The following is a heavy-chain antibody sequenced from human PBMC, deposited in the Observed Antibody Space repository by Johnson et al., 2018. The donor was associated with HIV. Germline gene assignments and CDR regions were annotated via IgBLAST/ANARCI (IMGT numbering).Heavy chain of an antibody. J-gene: IGHJ3*02. Sequence: QEKLVESGGGVVQPGRSLRLSCAASGFTFSSYAMHWVRQAPGKGLEWVAVISYDGSNKYYADSGKGRFTSSRDNSKNTLYLQMNSLGAEDTAVYYRARDRAVAATSGAGAFDIWGQGTMVTVSS. CDR2: ISYDGSNK. CDR1: GFTFSSYA. D-gene: IGHD2-15*01. V-gene: IGHV3-30-3*01. CDR3: ARDRAVAATSGAGAFDI.